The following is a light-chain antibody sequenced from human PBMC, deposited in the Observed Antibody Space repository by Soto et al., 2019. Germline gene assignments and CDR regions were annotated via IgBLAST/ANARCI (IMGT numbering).Light chain of an antibody. CDR1: SSDVGGYNY. V-gene: IGLV2-14*03. Sequence: QSAPTQPASVSGSPGQSITISCTGTSSDVGGYNYVSWYPQHPGKAPKLMIYDVSNRPSGVSNRFSGSKSGNTASLTISGLQAEDEADYYCSSYTSSSTRVFGTGTKLTVL. CDR3: SSYTSSSTRV. CDR2: DVS. J-gene: IGLJ1*01.